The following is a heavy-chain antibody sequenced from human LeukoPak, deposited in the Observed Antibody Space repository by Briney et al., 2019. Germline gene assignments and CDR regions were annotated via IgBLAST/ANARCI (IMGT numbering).Heavy chain of an antibody. CDR1: GFTFDDYA. V-gene: IGHV3-43*02. CDR2: ISGDGGST. D-gene: IGHD5-18*01. J-gene: IGHJ4*02. Sequence: PGGSLRLSCAASGFTFDDYAMHWVRQAPGKGLEWVSLISGDGGSTYYADSVKGRFTISRDNSKNSLYLQVNSLRTEDTALYYCAKDPGYSYGLPPDYWGQGTLVTVSS. CDR3: AKDPGYSYGLPPDY.